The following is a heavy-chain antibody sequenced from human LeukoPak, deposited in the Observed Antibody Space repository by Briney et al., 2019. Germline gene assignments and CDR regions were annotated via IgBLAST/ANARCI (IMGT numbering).Heavy chain of an antibody. CDR2: INHSGST. CDR3: ARNLYYYGSGSGMDV. J-gene: IGHJ6*02. V-gene: IGHV4-34*01. CDR1: GGSFSGYY. Sequence: SETLSLTCAVYGGSFSGYYWSWIRQPSGKGLEWIGEINHSGSTNYNPSLKSRVTISVDTSKNQFSLNLSAVTAADTAVYYCARNLYYYGSGSGMDVWGQGTTVTVSS. D-gene: IGHD3-10*01.